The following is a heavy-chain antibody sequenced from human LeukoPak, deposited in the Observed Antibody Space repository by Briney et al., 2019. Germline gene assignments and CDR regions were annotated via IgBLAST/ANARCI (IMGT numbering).Heavy chain of an antibody. CDR2: ISGSGGST. V-gene: IGHV3-23*01. CDR1: GFTFSSYA. CDR3: AKDPTYYYDSSSYYLGY. D-gene: IGHD3-22*01. Sequence: AGGSLRLSCAASGFTFSSYAMSWVRQAPGKGLEWVSAISGSGGSTYYADSVKGRFTISRDNSKNTLYLQMNSLRAEDTAVYYCAKDPTYYYDSSSYYLGYWGQGTLVTVSS. J-gene: IGHJ4*02.